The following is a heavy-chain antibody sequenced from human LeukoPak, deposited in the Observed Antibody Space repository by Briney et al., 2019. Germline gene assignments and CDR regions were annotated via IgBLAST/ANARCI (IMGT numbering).Heavy chain of an antibody. D-gene: IGHD2-15*01. V-gene: IGHV4-34*01. Sequence: SETLSLTCAVYGGSFSGYYWGWIRRPPGKGLEWIGEINHSGSTNYNPSLKSRVTISVDTSKNQFSLKLSSVTAADTAVYYCARGVRGYCSGGSCYRYYYYGMDVWGQGTTVTVSS. CDR2: INHSGST. CDR1: GGSFSGYY. J-gene: IGHJ6*02. CDR3: ARGVRGYCSGGSCYRYYYYGMDV.